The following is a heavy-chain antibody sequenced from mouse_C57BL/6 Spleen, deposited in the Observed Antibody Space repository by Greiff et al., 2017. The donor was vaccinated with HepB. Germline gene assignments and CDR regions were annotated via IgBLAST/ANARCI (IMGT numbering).Heavy chain of an antibody. J-gene: IGHJ3*01. CDR2: ISSGSSTI. CDR1: GFTFSDYG. D-gene: IGHD2-5*01. V-gene: IGHV5-17*01. CDR3: ARSSAYYSNSAWFAY. Sequence: EVKLMESGGGLVKPGGSLKLSCAASGFTFSDYGMYWVRQAPEKGLEWVAYISSGSSTIYYADTVKGRFTLSRDNAKNTLFLQMTSLRSEDTAMYYCARSSAYYSNSAWFAYWGQGTLVTVSA.